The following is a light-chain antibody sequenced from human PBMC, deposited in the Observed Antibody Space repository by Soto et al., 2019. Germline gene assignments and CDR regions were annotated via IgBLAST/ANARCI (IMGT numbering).Light chain of an antibody. Sequence: IQMTQSPSTLSASVGDTVTITCRASQTISVSLAWYQQKPGKAPNLLIYDASTLQEGVPSRFSGSGSGTEFTLTVTSLQPDDFTTYPSQQYDKYSTFGQGTKVEIX. V-gene: IGKV1-5*01. CDR1: QTISVS. CDR3: QQYDKYST. J-gene: IGKJ1*01. CDR2: DAS.